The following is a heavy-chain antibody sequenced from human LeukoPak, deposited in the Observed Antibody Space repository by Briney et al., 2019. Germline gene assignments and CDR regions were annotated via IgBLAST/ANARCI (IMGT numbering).Heavy chain of an antibody. CDR2: FTGSGGST. Sequence: GGSLRLSCAASGFTFSSSAMSWVRQAPGKGLEWVSTFTGSGGSTYYADSVKGRFTISRDNSKNTLYLQLNSLRADDTAVYYCAKCLYGGGYYYYMDVWGKGTTVTISS. CDR1: GFTFSSSA. CDR3: AKCLYGGGYYYYMDV. J-gene: IGHJ6*03. V-gene: IGHV3-23*01. D-gene: IGHD4-17*01.